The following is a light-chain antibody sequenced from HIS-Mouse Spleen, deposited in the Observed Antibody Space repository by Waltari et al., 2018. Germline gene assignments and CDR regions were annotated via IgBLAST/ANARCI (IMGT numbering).Light chain of an antibody. V-gene: IGLV2-14*01. Sequence: QSALTQPASVSGSPGPSITISCTGPSSDVGGYNYFSWYQQHPGKAPKLMISEVSNRPSGGSNRFSGSKSGNTASLTISGLQAEDEADYYCSSYTSSSTLVFGGGTKLTVL. CDR3: SSYTSSSTLV. CDR2: EVS. CDR1: SSDVGGYNY. J-gene: IGLJ3*02.